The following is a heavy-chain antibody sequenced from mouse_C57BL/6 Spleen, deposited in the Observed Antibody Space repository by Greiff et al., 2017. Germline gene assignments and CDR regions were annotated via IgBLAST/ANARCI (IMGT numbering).Heavy chain of an antibody. CDR2: IDPETGGT. J-gene: IGHJ3*01. Sequence: QVQLQQSGAELVRPGASVTLSCKASGYTFTDYEMHWVKQTPVHGLEWIGAIDPETGGTAYNQKFKCKAILTADKSSSKADMELRSLTSEDSAVYYCTRGDYYLFAYWGQGTLVTVSA. D-gene: IGHD1-1*01. CDR3: TRGDYYLFAY. CDR1: GYTFTDYE. V-gene: IGHV1-15*01.